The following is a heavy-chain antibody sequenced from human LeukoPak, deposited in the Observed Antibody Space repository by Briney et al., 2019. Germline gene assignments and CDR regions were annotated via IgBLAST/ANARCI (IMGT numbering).Heavy chain of an antibody. Sequence: ASVKVSCKASGYTFANYGLNWVRQAPGQGPEWMGWISVNNANTKYAQKFQARVTMTTDTSTSTAYMELRSLRSDDTAVYYCARTNVYYYASSDYYPYFDYWAQGTLVTVSS. CDR1: GYTFANYG. J-gene: IGHJ4*02. CDR2: ISVNNANT. CDR3: ARTNVYYYASSDYYPYFDY. V-gene: IGHV1-18*01. D-gene: IGHD3-22*01.